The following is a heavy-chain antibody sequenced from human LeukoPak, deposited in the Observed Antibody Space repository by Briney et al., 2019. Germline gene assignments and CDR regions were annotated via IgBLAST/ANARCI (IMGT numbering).Heavy chain of an antibody. Sequence: SETLSLTCTVSGGSISSYYWSWIRQPPGKGLEWIGYIYYSGSTNYNPSLKSRVTISVDTSKNQFSLKLSSVTAADTAVYYCARGDYASYYYYMDVWGKGATVTVSS. CDR2: IYYSGST. V-gene: IGHV4-59*01. J-gene: IGHJ6*03. CDR3: ARGDYASYYYYMDV. D-gene: IGHD4-17*01. CDR1: GGSISSYY.